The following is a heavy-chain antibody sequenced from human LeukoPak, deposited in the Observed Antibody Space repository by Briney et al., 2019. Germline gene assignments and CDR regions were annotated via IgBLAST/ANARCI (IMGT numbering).Heavy chain of an antibody. CDR2: ISSSSSYI. D-gene: IGHD3-10*01. Sequence: PGGSLRLSCAASGFTFSTYSMNWVRQAPGKGLEWVSSISSSSSYIYYADSVKGRFTISRDNAKNSLYLQMNSLRAEDTAVYYCARDCHQMVRGVITHGAVDYWGQGTLVTVSS. CDR3: ARDCHQMVRGVITHGAVDY. V-gene: IGHV3-21*01. CDR1: GFTFSTYS. J-gene: IGHJ4*02.